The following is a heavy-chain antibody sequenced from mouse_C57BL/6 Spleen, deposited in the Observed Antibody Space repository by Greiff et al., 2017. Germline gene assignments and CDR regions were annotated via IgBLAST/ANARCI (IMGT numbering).Heavy chain of an antibody. J-gene: IGHJ4*01. D-gene: IGHD3-1*01. V-gene: IGHV1-80*01. CDR2: IYPGDGDT. Sequence: QVQLQQSGAELVKPGASVKISCKASGYAFSSYWMNWVKQRPGKGLEWIGQIYPGDGDTNYNGKFKGKATLTADKSSSTAYMQLSSLTSEDSAVYFCARVGTRYAMDYWGQGTSVTVSS. CDR3: ARVGTRYAMDY. CDR1: GYAFSSYW.